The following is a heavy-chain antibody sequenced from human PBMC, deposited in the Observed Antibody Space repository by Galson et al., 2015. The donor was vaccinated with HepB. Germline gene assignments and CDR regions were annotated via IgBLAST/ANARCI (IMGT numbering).Heavy chain of an antibody. Sequence: AEVKKSGESLKISCKGSGYYFPTWWIGWVRQRPGKGLEWMGIIFPDDSDTRYSPSFQGQVTMSADRSINTAYLQWSSLKASDTAMYYCARRRFDSSTTYNFDYWGPGTLVTVSS. J-gene: IGHJ4*02. D-gene: IGHD2/OR15-2a*01. CDR2: IFPDDSDT. CDR3: ARRRFDSSTTYNFDY. CDR1: GYYFPTWW. V-gene: IGHV5-51*03.